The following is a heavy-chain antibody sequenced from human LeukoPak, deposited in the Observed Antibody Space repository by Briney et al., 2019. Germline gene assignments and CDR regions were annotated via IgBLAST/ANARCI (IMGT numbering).Heavy chain of an antibody. V-gene: IGHV3-23*01. D-gene: IGHD3-22*01. CDR3: AKDRYYDSSGSRY. CDR2: ISGSGGST. Sequence: GGSLRLSCAASGFTFSSYWMSWVRQAPGKGLEWVSAISGSGGSTYYADSVKGRFTISRDNSKNTLYLQMNSLRAEDTAVYYCAKDRYYDSSGSRYWGQGTLVTVSS. CDR1: GFTFSSYW. J-gene: IGHJ4*02.